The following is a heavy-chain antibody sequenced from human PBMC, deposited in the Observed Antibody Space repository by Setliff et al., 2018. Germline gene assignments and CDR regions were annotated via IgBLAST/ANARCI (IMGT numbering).Heavy chain of an antibody. CDR3: ARSYNFWSGPALDV. CDR1: GFTFSDYS. V-gene: IGHV3-48*01. Sequence: GGSLRLSCAASGFTFSDYSMNWVRQAPGKGLEWVSDISSSSSTIYYADSVKGRFTISRDNAQNSLYLQMNSLRAEDTAVDYCARSYNFWSGPALDVWGKGTTVTVSS. D-gene: IGHD3-3*01. J-gene: IGHJ6*04. CDR2: ISSSSSTI.